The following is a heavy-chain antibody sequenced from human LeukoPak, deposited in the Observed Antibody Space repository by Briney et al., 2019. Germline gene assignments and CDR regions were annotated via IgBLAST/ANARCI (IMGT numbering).Heavy chain of an antibody. J-gene: IGHJ4*02. V-gene: IGHV3-23*01. CDR3: AKGRVAGNGWTFNEF. Sequence: PGGSLRLSCAASGFIFSNYGMSWVRQAPGKGLEWVSSFTASGAGSYYADSVRGRFTVSRDNSKNTVYLQMNSLRAEDTAVYYCAKGRVAGNGWTFNEFWGQGTLVTVSS. CDR2: FTASGAGS. CDR1: GFIFSNYG. D-gene: IGHD6-19*01.